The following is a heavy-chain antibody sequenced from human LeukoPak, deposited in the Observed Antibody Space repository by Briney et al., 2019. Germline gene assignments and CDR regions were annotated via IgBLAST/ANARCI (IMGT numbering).Heavy chain of an antibody. CDR2: ISSDGSDK. J-gene: IGHJ6*02. CDR1: GFTFSSYG. V-gene: IGHV3-30*18. Sequence: GGSLRLSCAASGFTFSSYGIHWVRQAPGKGLEWVAVISSDGSDKYYADSVKGRFTISRDNSKNTLYLQMNSLRAEDTAVYYCAKDPYYYDSSGYYRKPYYYYGMDVWGQGTTVTVSS. D-gene: IGHD3-22*01. CDR3: AKDPYYYDSSGYYRKPYYYYGMDV.